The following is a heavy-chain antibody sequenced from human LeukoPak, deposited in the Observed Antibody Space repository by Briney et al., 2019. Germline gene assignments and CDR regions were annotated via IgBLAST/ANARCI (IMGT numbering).Heavy chain of an antibody. CDR3: ARDDGSESYYPDYYYYGMDV. J-gene: IGHJ6*04. D-gene: IGHD3-10*01. CDR2: IYYSGTT. Sequence: SETLSLTCTVSGGSTSSGDYYWGWTRQPPGKGLEWIGYIYYSGTTYYNPTFKSPITTSVDKSKNQFSLKLSSVTAADTAVYYCARDDGSESYYPDYYYYGMDVWGKGTTVTVSS. CDR1: GGSTSSGDYY. V-gene: IGHV4-30-4*01.